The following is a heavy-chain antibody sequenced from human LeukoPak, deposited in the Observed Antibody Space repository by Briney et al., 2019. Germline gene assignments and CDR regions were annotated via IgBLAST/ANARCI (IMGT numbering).Heavy chain of an antibody. CDR1: GFPFSNYA. CDR2: ISSTGGST. V-gene: IGHV3-64*04. Sequence: GGSLRLSCSASGFPFSNYAMHWVRQAPGKGLECISTISSTGGSTYYADSVKGRFTISRDNSKNTLYLQMNSLRAEDTAVYYCAKPLTTVTPGDYWGQGTLVTVSS. J-gene: IGHJ4*02. D-gene: IGHD4-17*01. CDR3: AKPLTTVTPGDY.